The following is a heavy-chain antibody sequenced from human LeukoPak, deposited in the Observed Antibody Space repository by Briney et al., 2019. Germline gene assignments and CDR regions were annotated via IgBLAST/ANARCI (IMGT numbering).Heavy chain of an antibody. V-gene: IGHV4-59*01. CDR2: IYYSGAT. CDR1: GGSISSYY. J-gene: IGHJ4*02. D-gene: IGHD6-13*01. Sequence: SETLSLTCTVSGGSISSYYWSWIRQPPGKGLEWIGYIYYSGATNCNPSLKSRVTISVDTSKNQFSLKLSSVTAADTAVYYCARGVYIAAAQYGYWGQGTLVTVSS. CDR3: ARGVYIAAAQYGY.